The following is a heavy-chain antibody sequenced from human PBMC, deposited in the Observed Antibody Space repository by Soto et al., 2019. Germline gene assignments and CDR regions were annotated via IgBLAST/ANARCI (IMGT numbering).Heavy chain of an antibody. J-gene: IGHJ4*02. CDR1: GGSFSGYY. V-gene: IGHV4-34*01. Sequence: QVQLQQWGAGLLKPSETLSLTCAVYGGSFSGYYWSWIRQPPGKGLEWIGEINHSGSTNYNPSRKSRVTISVDTSKNQFSLKLSSVTAADTAVYYCARRDSSGWYFDYWGQGTLVTVSS. CDR3: ARRDSSGWYFDY. D-gene: IGHD6-19*01. CDR2: INHSGST.